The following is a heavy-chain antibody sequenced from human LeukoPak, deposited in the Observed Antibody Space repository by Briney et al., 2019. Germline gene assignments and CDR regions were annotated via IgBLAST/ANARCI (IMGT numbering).Heavy chain of an antibody. CDR2: ISGSGGST. V-gene: IGHV3-23*01. J-gene: IGHJ4*02. CDR3: ARAIVVIPAAIRY. CDR1: GFTFSSHG. Sequence: GGTLRLSCAASGFTFSSHGMSWVRQAPGKGLEWVSSISGSGGSTYYADSVKGRFTISRDNSKNTLYLQMNSLRAEDTAVYYCARAIVVIPAAIRYWGQETLVTVSS. D-gene: IGHD2-2*01.